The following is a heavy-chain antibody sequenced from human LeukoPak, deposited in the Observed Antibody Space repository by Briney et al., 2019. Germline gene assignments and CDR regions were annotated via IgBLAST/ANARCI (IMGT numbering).Heavy chain of an antibody. CDR2: IWYDGSNK. CDR1: GFTFSSYG. D-gene: IGHD3-3*01. V-gene: IGHV3-30*02. J-gene: IGHJ4*02. Sequence: GGSLRLSCAASGFTFSSYGMHWVRQAPGKGLDWVAVIWYDGSNKYYADSVKGRFTISRDNSKNTLYLQMNSLRAEDTAVYYCAKDGGVIGTIFGVVIQTRPYYFDYWGQGTLVTVSS. CDR3: AKDGGVIGTIFGVVIQTRPYYFDY.